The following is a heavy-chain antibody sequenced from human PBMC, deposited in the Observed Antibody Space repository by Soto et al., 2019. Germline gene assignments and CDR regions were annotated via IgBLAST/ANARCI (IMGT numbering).Heavy chain of an antibody. J-gene: IGHJ6*02. CDR3: ARDVASSGWYGPFYYYFGLDV. CDR1: GFTFSAYG. V-gene: IGHV3-33*01. Sequence: QVQLVESGGGVVQPGGSLRLSCVASGFTFSAYGMHWVRQAPGKGLEWVAAIWYDGTNKNYADSVKGRFSISRDSSKNTLNLQMNSLIAEDTAVYYCARDVASSGWYGPFYYYFGLDVLGQGTTVTVSS. CDR2: IWYDGTNK. D-gene: IGHD6-19*01.